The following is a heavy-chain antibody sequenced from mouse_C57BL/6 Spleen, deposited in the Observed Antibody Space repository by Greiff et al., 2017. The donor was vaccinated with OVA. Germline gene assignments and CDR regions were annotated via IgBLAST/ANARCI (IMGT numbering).Heavy chain of an antibody. J-gene: IGHJ4*01. CDR3: ARSHGSSYYAMDY. CDR1: GYSFTSYY. D-gene: IGHD1-1*01. CDR2: IYPGSGNT. Sequence: QVQLKESGPELVKPGASVKISCKASGYSFTSYYIHWVKQRPGQGLEWIGWIYPGSGNTKYNEKFKGKATLTADTSSSTAYMQLSSLTSEDSAVYYCARSHGSSYYAMDYWGQGTSVTVSS. V-gene: IGHV1-66*01.